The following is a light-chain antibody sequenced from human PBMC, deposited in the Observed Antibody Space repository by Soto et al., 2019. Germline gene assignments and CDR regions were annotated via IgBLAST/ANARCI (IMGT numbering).Light chain of an antibody. CDR2: DVS. CDR3: CSYAGRYTPYV. V-gene: IGLV2-11*01. J-gene: IGLJ1*01. CDR1: SSDVGGYNY. Sequence: QSALTQPRSVSGSPGQSVTISCTGTSSDVGGYNYVSWYQQHPGKAPKLMIYDVSKRPSGVPDRFSGSKSGNTASLTISGLPAEDEADYCCCSYAGRYTPYVFGTGTKVTVL.